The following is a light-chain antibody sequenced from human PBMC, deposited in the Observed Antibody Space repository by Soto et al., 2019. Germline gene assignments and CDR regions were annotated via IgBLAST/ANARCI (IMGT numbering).Light chain of an antibody. CDR3: SSYTTSSTVV. V-gene: IGLV2-14*03. J-gene: IGLJ1*01. CDR2: EVT. Sequence: QSGLTRPASVVGSPGQSITISCTGTSSDVGGYNFLSWYQQLPGKAPKLMIYEVTSRPSGVSNRFSGSKSGNTASLTISGLQPEDEAEYYCSSYTTSSTVVFGTGTKVTVL. CDR1: SSDVGGYNF.